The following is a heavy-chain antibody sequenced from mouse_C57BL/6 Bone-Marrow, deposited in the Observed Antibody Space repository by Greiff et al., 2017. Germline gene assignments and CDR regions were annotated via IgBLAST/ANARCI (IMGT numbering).Heavy chain of an antibody. D-gene: IGHD2-12*01. CDR2: ISDGGSYT. CDR3: ARLYHFDY. CDR1: GFTFSSYA. V-gene: IGHV5-4*01. J-gene: IGHJ2*01. Sequence: VQLKESGGGLVKPGGSLKLSCAASGFTFSSYAMSWVRQTPEKRLEWVATISDGGSYTYYPDNVKGRFTISRDNAKNNLYLQMSHLKSEDTAIYYCARLYHFDYWGQGTTLTVSS.